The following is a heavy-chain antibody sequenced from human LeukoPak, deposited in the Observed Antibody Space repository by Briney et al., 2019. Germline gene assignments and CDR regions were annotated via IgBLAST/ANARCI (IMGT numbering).Heavy chain of an antibody. D-gene: IGHD5-24*01. CDR3: AKDMGEMATTHYFDY. J-gene: IGHJ4*02. Sequence: PGRSLRPSCAASGFTFDDYAMHWVRQAPGKGLEWVSGISWNSGSIGYADSVKGRFTISRDNAKNSLYLQMNSLRAEDTALYYCAKDMGEMATTHYFDYWGQGTLVTVSS. CDR1: GFTFDDYA. V-gene: IGHV3-9*01. CDR2: ISWNSGSI.